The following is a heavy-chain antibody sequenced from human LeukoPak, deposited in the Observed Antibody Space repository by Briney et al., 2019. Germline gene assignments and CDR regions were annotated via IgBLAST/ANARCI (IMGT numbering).Heavy chain of an antibody. CDR1: GGSISSYY. V-gene: IGHV4-59*01. Sequence: SETLSLTCTVSGGSISSYYWSWIRQPPGKGLEWIGYIYYSGSTNYNPSLKSRVTISVDTSKNQFSLKLSSVTAADTAVYYCARVAGLLGYYYYYYYMGVWGKGTTVTVSS. CDR3: ARVAGLLGYYYYYYYMGV. D-gene: IGHD2/OR15-2a*01. J-gene: IGHJ6*03. CDR2: IYYSGST.